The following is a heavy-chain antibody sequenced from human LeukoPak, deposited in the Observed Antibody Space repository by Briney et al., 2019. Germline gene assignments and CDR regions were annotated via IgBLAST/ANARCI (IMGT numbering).Heavy chain of an antibody. CDR3: ARGRIMITFGGVVGWDAVDI. CDR2: INGGNGNT. CDR1: GYTFTTYA. D-gene: IGHD3-16*02. J-gene: IGHJ3*02. V-gene: IGHV1-3*03. Sequence: ASVKLSCKASGYTFTTYAMHWVRQAPGQGLEWMGWINGGNGNTKYSHEFQGRVTITRDTSANTAYLELSSLRSEDMAVYYCARGRIMITFGGVVGWDAVDIWGQGTMVTVSS.